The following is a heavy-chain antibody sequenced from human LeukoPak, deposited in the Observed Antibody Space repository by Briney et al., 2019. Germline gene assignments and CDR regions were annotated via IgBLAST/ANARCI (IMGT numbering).Heavy chain of an antibody. CDR2: ISSSSSYI. Sequence: PGGSLRLSCAASGFTFSSYSMNWVRQAPGKGLEWVSSISSSSSYIYYADSVKGRFTISRDNAKNSLYPQMNSLRAEDTAVYYCARDVTSSSIAFDYWGQGTLVTVSS. V-gene: IGHV3-21*01. J-gene: IGHJ4*02. D-gene: IGHD6-13*01. CDR1: GFTFSSYS. CDR3: ARDVTSSSIAFDY.